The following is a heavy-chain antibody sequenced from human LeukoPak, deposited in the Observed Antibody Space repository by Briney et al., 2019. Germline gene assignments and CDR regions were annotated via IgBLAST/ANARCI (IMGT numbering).Heavy chain of an antibody. Sequence: SETLSLTCTVSGGSISGSSYYWGWIRQPPGKGLEWIGSIYYSGSTYYNPSLKSRVTISVDTSKNQFSLKLNSVTATDTAVYYCARWPRADYWGQGTLVTVSS. CDR1: GGSISGSSYY. CDR2: IYYSGST. J-gene: IGHJ4*02. CDR3: ARWPRADY. V-gene: IGHV4-39*01.